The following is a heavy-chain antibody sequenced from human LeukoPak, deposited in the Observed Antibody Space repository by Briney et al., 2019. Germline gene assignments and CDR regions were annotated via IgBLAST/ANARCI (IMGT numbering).Heavy chain of an antibody. D-gene: IGHD6-19*01. CDR2: INHSGNT. Sequence: PSETLSLTCAVYGGSFSGYYWNWIRQPPGKGLQWIGEINHSGNTKYNPSLKSRVTISVDTSKNQFSLKLTSVTAADTAVYYCARTTVAGTRGFDSWGQGTLVTVSS. CDR1: GGSFSGYY. J-gene: IGHJ4*02. CDR3: ARTTVAGTRGFDS. V-gene: IGHV4-34*01.